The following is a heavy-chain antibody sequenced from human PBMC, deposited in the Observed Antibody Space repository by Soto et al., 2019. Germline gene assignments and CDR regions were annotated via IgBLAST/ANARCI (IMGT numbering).Heavy chain of an antibody. J-gene: IGHJ4*02. Sequence: SETLSLTCTVSGGSISSYYWSWIRQPPGKGLEWIGYIYYSGSTNYNPSLKSRVTISVDTSKNQFSLKLSSVTAADTAVYYCARESYYDSSGYYPIWGQGTLVTVSS. CDR3: ARESYYDSSGYYPI. CDR1: GGSISSYY. V-gene: IGHV4-59*01. D-gene: IGHD3-22*01. CDR2: IYYSGST.